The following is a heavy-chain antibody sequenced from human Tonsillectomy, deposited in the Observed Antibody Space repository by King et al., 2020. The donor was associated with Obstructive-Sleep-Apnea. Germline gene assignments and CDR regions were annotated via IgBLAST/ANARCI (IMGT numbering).Heavy chain of an antibody. CDR3: ARDTYCSSTSCYGYYYYGMDV. CDR2: INPSGGST. J-gene: IGHJ6*02. Sequence: GQLVQSGAEVKKPGASVKVSCKASGYTFTSYYMHWVRQAPGQGLEWMGIINPSGGSTSYAQKFQGRVTMTRDTSTSTVNMELSSLRSEDTAVYYCARDTYCSSTSCYGYYYYGMDVWGQGTTVTVSS. V-gene: IGHV1-46*01. CDR1: GYTFTSYY. D-gene: IGHD2-2*01.